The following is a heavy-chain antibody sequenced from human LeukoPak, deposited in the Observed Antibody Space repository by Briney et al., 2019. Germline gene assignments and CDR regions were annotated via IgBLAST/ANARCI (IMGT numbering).Heavy chain of an antibody. CDR3: ARRFLWFGEPALDY. Sequence: SETLSLTCTVSGGSISSSSYYWSWIRQPPGKGLEWIGYIYYSGSTNYNPSLKSRVTISVDTSKNQFSLKLSSVTAADTAVYYCARRFLWFGEPALDYWGQGTLVTVSS. J-gene: IGHJ4*02. CDR2: IYYSGST. V-gene: IGHV4-61*05. CDR1: GGSISSSSYY. D-gene: IGHD3-10*01.